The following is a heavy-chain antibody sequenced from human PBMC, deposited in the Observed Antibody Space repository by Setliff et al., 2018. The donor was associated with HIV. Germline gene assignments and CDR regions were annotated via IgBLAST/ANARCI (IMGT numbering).Heavy chain of an antibody. Sequence: PSETLSLTCAVYGGSFSGYCWSWIRQPPGKGLEWIGEINHSGSTNYNPSLKSRVTISVDASKNQFSLRMRSVTAADTAVYYCARHDSGGYYSLDYYGMDVWGQGTTVTVSS. V-gene: IGHV4-34*01. CDR1: GGSFSGYC. D-gene: IGHD3-22*01. CDR2: INHSGST. CDR3: ARHDSGGYYSLDYYGMDV. J-gene: IGHJ6*02.